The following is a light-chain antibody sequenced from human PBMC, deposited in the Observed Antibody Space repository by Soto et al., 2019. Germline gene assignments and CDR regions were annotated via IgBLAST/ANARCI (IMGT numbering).Light chain of an antibody. CDR2: ATS. CDR1: QNIRSC. CDR3: QQTYVVPVT. J-gene: IGKJ4*01. V-gene: IGKV1-39*01. Sequence: DIQMTQSPSSLSASVGERVTLTCRASQNIRSCLKWYQQKPGKAPKLLIYATSSVQSGVPARFSGGRSGTDFNLSISSLQPEDFATYYCQQTYVVPVTFGGGTKVEI.